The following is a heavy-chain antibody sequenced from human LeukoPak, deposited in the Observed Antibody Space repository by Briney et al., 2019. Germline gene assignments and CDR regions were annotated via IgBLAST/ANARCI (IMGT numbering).Heavy chain of an antibody. D-gene: IGHD3-22*01. J-gene: IGHJ3*02. Sequence: SETLSLTCTVSGGSISGYHWSWIRQPPGKGLEWIGYIHYSGETNYNPSLKSRVSISVDMSKNQLSLKLSSLTAADTAVYYCARAPPRDYYYDSSGYLSVSDAFDIWGQGTMVTVSS. CDR3: ARAPPRDYYYDSSGYLSVSDAFDI. CDR2: IHYSGET. V-gene: IGHV4-59*12. CDR1: GGSISGYH.